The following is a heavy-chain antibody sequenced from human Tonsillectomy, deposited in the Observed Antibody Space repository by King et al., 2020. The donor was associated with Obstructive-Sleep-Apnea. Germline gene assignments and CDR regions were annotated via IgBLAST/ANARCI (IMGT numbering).Heavy chain of an antibody. CDR2: INPDTGGT. V-gene: IGHV1-2*02. D-gene: IGHD3-10*01. Sequence: QLVQSGAEVKKPGASVKVSCKTSGYTFTGYYLHWVRQAPGQGLEWMGWINPDTGGTNYAQKFQGRVTMTRDTSISTTYMELNRLTSDDTAVYYCARRDGDQPFDYWGQGTLLTVSS. CDR3: ARRDGDQPFDY. CDR1: GYTFTGYY. J-gene: IGHJ4*02.